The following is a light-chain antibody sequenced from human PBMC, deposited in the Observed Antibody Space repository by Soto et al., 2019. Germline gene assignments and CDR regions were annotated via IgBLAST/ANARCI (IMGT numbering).Light chain of an antibody. J-gene: IGLJ2*01. CDR1: SSDVGGYNY. CDR3: SSYTSSSTLYVV. Sequence: ALTQPASVSGSPGQSITLSCTGTSSDVGGYNYVSWYQQHPGKAPKLMIYDVSNRPSGVSNRFSGSKSGNTASLTISGLQAEDEADYYCSSYTSSSTLYVVFGGGTKLTVL. V-gene: IGLV2-14*01. CDR2: DVS.